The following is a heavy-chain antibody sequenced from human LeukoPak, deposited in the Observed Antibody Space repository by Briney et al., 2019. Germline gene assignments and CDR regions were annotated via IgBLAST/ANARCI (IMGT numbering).Heavy chain of an antibody. CDR2: IPYDGSNK. D-gene: IGHD1-20*01. Sequence: PGGSLRLSCAASGFTFSSYAMHWVRQAPGKGLEWVAVIPYDGSNKYYADSVKGRFTISRDNSKNTLYLQMNSLRAEDTAVYYCAKGRYNWNDVGGVLDYWGQGTLVTVSS. J-gene: IGHJ4*02. V-gene: IGHV3-30-3*01. CDR3: AKGRYNWNDVGGVLDY. CDR1: GFTFSSYA.